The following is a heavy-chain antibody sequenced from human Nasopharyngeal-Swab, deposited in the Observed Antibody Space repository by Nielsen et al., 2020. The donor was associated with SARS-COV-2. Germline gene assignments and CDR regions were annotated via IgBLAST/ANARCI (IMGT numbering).Heavy chain of an antibody. D-gene: IGHD3-22*01. Sequence: SVKVSCKASGGTFSSYAISWVRQAPGQGLEWMGGIIPIFGTANYAQKFQGRVTITADESTSTAYMELSSLRSEDTAVYYCARDTHRHYHDSSGYYYFDYWGQGTLVTVSS. V-gene: IGHV1-69*13. CDR2: IIPIFGTA. J-gene: IGHJ4*02. CDR3: ARDTHRHYHDSSGYYYFDY. CDR1: GGTFSSYA.